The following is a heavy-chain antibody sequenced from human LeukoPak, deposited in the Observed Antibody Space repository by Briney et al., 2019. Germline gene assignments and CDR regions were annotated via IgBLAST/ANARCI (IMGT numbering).Heavy chain of an antibody. V-gene: IGHV3-64*04. CDR1: GFTISNYA. Sequence: GGSLTLSCSASGFTISNYAMYWVRQPPGKGLKCVSGISRIGGDTYYTASVKGRFTITRDNSKNMLYLEMNSLRAEDTAVYYCAKRIEDYLDYWGQGTLVTVSS. CDR3: AKRIEDYLDY. D-gene: IGHD2/OR15-2a*01. CDR2: ISRIGGDT. J-gene: IGHJ4*02.